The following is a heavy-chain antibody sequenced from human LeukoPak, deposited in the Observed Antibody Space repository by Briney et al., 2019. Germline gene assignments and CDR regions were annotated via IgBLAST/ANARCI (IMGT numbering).Heavy chain of an antibody. Sequence: GGSLRLSCAASGFAFSSYAMSWVRQPSGKGLEWVSVISRRDDYTYYADSVKGRFTISRDNSKNTLYLQMNNLRAEDTAVYYCANDYRSGSFHDFWGQGTLVTVSS. CDR2: ISRRDDYT. CDR1: GFAFSSYA. D-gene: IGHD3-10*01. CDR3: ANDYRSGSFHDF. V-gene: IGHV3-23*01. J-gene: IGHJ4*02.